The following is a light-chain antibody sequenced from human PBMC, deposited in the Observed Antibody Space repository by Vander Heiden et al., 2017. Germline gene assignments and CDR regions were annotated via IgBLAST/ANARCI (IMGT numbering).Light chain of an antibody. Sequence: EILMTQSPATLSVSPGERATLSCRASQSVSSNLAWYQQKPGQAPRLLIYGASTRATGIPASFSGSGSGTEFTLTISSLQSEDFAVYYCQQYNNWPPYTFGQGTKLEIK. CDR1: QSVSSN. CDR3: QQYNNWPPYT. V-gene: IGKV3-15*01. CDR2: GAS. J-gene: IGKJ2*01.